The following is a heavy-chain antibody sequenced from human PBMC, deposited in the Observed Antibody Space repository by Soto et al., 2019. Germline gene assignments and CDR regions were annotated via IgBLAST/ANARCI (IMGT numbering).Heavy chain of an antibody. V-gene: IGHV1-46*03. D-gene: IGHD4-17*01. CDR2: INPSGGST. J-gene: IGHJ6*03. CDR1: GYTFTSYY. CDR3: ASAGLRDTNYYYYYMDV. Sequence: GASVKVSCKASGYTFTSYYMHWVRQAPGQGLEWMGIINPSGGSTSYAQKFQGRVTMTRDTSTSTVYMELSSLRSEDTAVYYCASAGLRDTNYYYYYMDVWGKGTTVTVSS.